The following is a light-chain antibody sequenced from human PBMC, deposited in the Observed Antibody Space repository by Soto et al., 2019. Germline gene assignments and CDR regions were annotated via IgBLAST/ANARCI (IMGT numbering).Light chain of an antibody. Sequence: NVLTQSPPTLRLSPGQRATLPCRASQNISNYLSWYQRKPGQAPRLLMYDVSNRATGIPARFSGSGSGTDFTLSISSLEAEDFAVYYCQQRSNWPSSITFGHGTRLEIK. CDR1: QNISNY. V-gene: IGKV3-11*01. CDR2: DVS. CDR3: QQRSNWPSSIT. J-gene: IGKJ5*01.